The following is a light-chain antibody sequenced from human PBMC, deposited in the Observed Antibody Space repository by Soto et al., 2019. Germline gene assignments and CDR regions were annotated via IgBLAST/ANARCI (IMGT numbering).Light chain of an antibody. CDR2: DVT. J-gene: IGLJ1*01. CDR3: SAYTGNSLYG. Sequence: QSALTQPASVSGSPGQSITMSCTGTNTDVGGYEAVSWYQQHPGRAPKLITYDVTNRPSGGSGRFSGSKFGNTAALTISGLQAEDEADDYCSAYTGNSLYGFGAGSKRTVL. V-gene: IGLV2-14*01. CDR1: NTDVGGYEA.